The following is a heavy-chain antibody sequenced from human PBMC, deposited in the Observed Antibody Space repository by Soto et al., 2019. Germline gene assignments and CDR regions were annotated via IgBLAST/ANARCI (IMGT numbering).Heavy chain of an antibody. Sequence: QLQLQESGPGLVKPSETLSLTCTVSGGSISSSSYYWGWIRQPPGKGLEWIGSIYYSGSTYYNPSLKSRVTISVDTSKNQFSLKLSSVTAADTAVYYCATGELLPTYFDYWGQGTLVTVSS. CDR3: ATGELLPTYFDY. D-gene: IGHD3-10*01. CDR1: GGSISSSSYY. V-gene: IGHV4-39*01. CDR2: IYYSGST. J-gene: IGHJ4*02.